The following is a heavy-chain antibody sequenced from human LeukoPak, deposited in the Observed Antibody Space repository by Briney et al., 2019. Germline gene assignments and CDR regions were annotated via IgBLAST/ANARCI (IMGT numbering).Heavy chain of an antibody. D-gene: IGHD5-12*01. V-gene: IGHV3-74*01. CDR2: ISPDGSAT. Sequence: GGSLRLFCAASGFTFSSNWMHWVRQAPGRGLVWVSRISPDGSATNYADSVKGRFTISRDNSKNTLYLQMNSLRAEDTAVYYCAKDIVATKVYYFDYWGQGTLVTVSS. J-gene: IGHJ4*02. CDR3: AKDIVATKVYYFDY. CDR1: GFTFSSNW.